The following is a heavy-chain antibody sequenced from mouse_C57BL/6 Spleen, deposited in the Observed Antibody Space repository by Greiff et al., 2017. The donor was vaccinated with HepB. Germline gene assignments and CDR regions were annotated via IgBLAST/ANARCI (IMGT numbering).Heavy chain of an antibody. CDR1: GFTFSDYY. CDR2: INYDGSST. Sequence: EVNVVESEGGLVQPGSSMKLSCTASGFTFSDYYMAWVRQVPEKGLEWVANINYDGSSTYYLDSLKSRFIISRDNAKNILYLQMSSLKSEDTATYYCAREGLTSYYFDYWGQGTTLTVSS. J-gene: IGHJ2*01. D-gene: IGHD3-1*01. CDR3: AREGLTSYYFDY. V-gene: IGHV5-16*01.